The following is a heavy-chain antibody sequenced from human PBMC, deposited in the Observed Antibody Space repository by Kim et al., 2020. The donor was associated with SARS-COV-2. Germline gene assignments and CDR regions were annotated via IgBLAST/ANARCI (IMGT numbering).Heavy chain of an antibody. Sequence: GGSLRLSCAASGFTFSSYAMHWVRQAPGKGLEWVAVISYDGSNKYYADSVKGRFTISRDNSKNTLYLQMNSLRAEDTAVYYCASGTPLRRYYDILTGYYNPIWGYYYYGMDVWGQGTTVTVSS. CDR2: ISYDGSNK. V-gene: IGHV3-30-3*01. CDR1: GFTFSSYA. D-gene: IGHD3-9*01. J-gene: IGHJ6*02. CDR3: ASGTPLRRYYDILTGYYNPIWGYYYYGMDV.